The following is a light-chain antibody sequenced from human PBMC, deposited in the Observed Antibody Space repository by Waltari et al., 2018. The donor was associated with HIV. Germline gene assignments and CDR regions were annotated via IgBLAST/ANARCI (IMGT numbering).Light chain of an antibody. V-gene: IGLV2-14*03. Sequence: QSALTQPASVSGSPGQSIVIPCTGTSDDVGYYNYVPWYQQHPGKVPKLVIYDVTSRPSGVSNRFSGSKSGNTASLTISGLRADDEADYYCSSYVGSSTSWLFGGGTKLTV. CDR1: SDDVGYYNY. J-gene: IGLJ3*02. CDR3: SSYVGSSTSWL. CDR2: DVT.